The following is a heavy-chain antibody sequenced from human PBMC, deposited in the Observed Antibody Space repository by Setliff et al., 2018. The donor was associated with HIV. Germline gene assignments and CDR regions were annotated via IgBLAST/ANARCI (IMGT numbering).Heavy chain of an antibody. CDR2: FDPEDGET. Sequence: PSVKVSCKVSGYTLTELSRHWVRQAPGKGLEWMGGFDPEDGETIYAQKFQGRVTMTEDTSTDTAYMELSSLRSEDTAVYYCARFSYGSVWPETDYWGQGTLVTVSS. V-gene: IGHV1-24*01. D-gene: IGHD6-25*01. CDR1: GYTLTELS. J-gene: IGHJ4*02. CDR3: ARFSYGSVWPETDY.